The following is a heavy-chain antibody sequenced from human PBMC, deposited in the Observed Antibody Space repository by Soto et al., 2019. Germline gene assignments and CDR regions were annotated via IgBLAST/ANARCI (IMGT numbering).Heavy chain of an antibody. D-gene: IGHD1-26*01. J-gene: IGHJ6*02. CDR1: GYTYTGYY. Sequence: VKVSCKASGYTYTGYYVHWVRPAPGQGLEWMGWINPNSGDTYLAQRFQGRVTMNRDTSIGTAYMELRGLTSDDTAEYYCAKGGAIVAAGTRVDLYSARYVWG. CDR2: INPNSGDT. CDR3: AKGGAIVAAGTRVDLYSARYV. V-gene: IGHV1-2*02.